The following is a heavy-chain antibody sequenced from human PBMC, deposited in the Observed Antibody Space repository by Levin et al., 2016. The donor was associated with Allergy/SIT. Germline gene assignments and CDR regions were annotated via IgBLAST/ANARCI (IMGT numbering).Heavy chain of an antibody. J-gene: IGHJ4*02. D-gene: IGHD6-13*01. CDR2: MYSSGTT. CDR1: SGSISGYF. Sequence: SETLSLTCTVSSGSISGYFWSWIRQSAGKGLEWIGRMYSSGTTHYNPSLRSRLTMSVDASKNQFSLRLTSVTAADTAVYYCARQGPLSGTAEDWGQGTLVSVSS. V-gene: IGHV4-4*07. CDR3: ARQGPLSGTAED.